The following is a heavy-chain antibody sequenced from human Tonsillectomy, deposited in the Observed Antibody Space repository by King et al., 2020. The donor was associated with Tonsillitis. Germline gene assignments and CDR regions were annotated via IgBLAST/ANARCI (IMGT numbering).Heavy chain of an antibody. CDR2: ISGSGGST. Sequence: VQLVESGGGLVQPGGSLRLSCAASGFTFSSYAMSWVRQAPGKGLEWVSAISGSGGSTYYADSGKGRFTISRDNSKNTLYLQMNSLRAEDTAVYYCAKVRATGYYYYYGMDVWGQGTTVTVSS. V-gene: IGHV3-23*04. CDR3: AKVRATGYYYYYGMDV. J-gene: IGHJ6*02. D-gene: IGHD1-26*01. CDR1: GFTFSSYA.